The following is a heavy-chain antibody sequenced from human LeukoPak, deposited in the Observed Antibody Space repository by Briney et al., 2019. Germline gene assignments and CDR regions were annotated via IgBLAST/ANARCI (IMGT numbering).Heavy chain of an antibody. CDR1: GGSISSYY. CDR2: IYYSGST. CDR3: ARMTSGYYFDY. D-gene: IGHD4-11*01. V-gene: IGHV4-59*01. Sequence: SETLSLTCTVSGGSISSYYWSWIRQPPGKGLEWIGYIYYSGSTYYNPSLKSRVTISVDTSKNQFSLKLSSVTAADTAVYYCARMTSGYYFDYWGQGTLVTVSS. J-gene: IGHJ4*02.